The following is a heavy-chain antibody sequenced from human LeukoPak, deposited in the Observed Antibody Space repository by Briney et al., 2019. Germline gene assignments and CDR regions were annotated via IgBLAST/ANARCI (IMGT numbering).Heavy chain of an antibody. D-gene: IGHD5-24*01. J-gene: IGHJ3*01. CDR2: VSHNGST. V-gene: IGHV4-34*01. CDR3: ARDQSFEMDAFDV. CDR1: GGSFKNHF. Sequence: SETLSLTCAVYGGSFKNHFWTWIRQAPGKGLEWIGEVSHNGSTVYNPSLESRITISVDTSKKQFSLRVNSVTVADAAIYYCARDQSFEMDAFDVWAKGQWSPSLQ.